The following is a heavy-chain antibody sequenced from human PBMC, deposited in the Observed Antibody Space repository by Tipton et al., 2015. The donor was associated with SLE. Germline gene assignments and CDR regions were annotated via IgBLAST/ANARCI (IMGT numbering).Heavy chain of an antibody. CDR2: IYYSGST. CDR3: ARDQWDY. V-gene: IGHV4-39*07. D-gene: IGHD6-19*01. CDR1: GGSISSSSYY. Sequence: TLSLTCTVSGGSISSSSYYWGWIRQPPGEGLEWIGSIYYSGSTYYNPSLKSRVTISVDTSKNQFSLKLSSVTAADTAVYYCARDQWDYWGQGILVTVSS. J-gene: IGHJ4*02.